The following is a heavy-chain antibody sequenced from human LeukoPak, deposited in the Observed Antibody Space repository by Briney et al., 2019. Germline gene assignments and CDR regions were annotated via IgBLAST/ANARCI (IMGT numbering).Heavy chain of an antibody. J-gene: IGHJ4*02. CDR3: AKDGIGYSGYAPFDY. CDR2: ISGSDGRT. V-gene: IGHV3-23*01. CDR1: GFTFSNFG. Sequence: PGGSLRLSCVASGFTFSNFGMNWVRQAPGKGQEWVSAISGSDGRTTYQDSVKGRFTISRDNSKNTLYLQMNSLRAEDTAVYYCAKDGIGYSGYAPFDYWGQGTLVTVSS. D-gene: IGHD5-12*01.